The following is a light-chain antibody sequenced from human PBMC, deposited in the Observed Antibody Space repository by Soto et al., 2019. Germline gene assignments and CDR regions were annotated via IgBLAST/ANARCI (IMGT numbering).Light chain of an antibody. J-gene: IGLJ3*02. Sequence: QSALTQPPSASGSPGQSVTISCTGTSSDVGGYNYVSCYQQHPGKAPKLIIYEVSKRPSGVPARFSGSKSGNTAYLTVSWLQAEDEADYYCSSYAGTTNVVFGGGTKVTVL. CDR1: SSDVGGYNY. V-gene: IGLV2-8*01. CDR3: SSYAGTTNVV. CDR2: EVS.